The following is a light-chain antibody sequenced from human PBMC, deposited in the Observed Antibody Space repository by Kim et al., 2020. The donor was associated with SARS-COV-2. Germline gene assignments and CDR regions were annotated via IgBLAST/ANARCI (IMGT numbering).Light chain of an antibody. CDR2: KAS. V-gene: IGKV1-5*03. CDR3: QQHNDFCPLT. CDR1: QSISAR. Sequence: DIQMTQSPSTLSASVGYRVTITSRASQSISARLAWYRQKPGRAPKLLIYKASTLESGVPSRFSGSGSGTEFTLTISSLQPDDFATYYCQQHNDFCPLTFGGRTKVDIK. J-gene: IGKJ4*01.